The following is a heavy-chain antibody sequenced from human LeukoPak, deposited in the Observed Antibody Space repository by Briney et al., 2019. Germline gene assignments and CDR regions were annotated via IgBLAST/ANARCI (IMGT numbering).Heavy chain of an antibody. CDR2: INPNSGNT. Sequence: ASVKVSCKASGYTFTGYFIHWVRQAPGQGPEWMGYINPNSGNTKFAQKFQDRVTLTRDTSINIVYMEMSGLTSDDTAIYYCAARYDSTGRKTWGQGTLVIVSS. J-gene: IGHJ5*02. CDR3: AARYDSTGRKT. CDR1: GYTFTGYF. D-gene: IGHD3-22*01. V-gene: IGHV1-2*02.